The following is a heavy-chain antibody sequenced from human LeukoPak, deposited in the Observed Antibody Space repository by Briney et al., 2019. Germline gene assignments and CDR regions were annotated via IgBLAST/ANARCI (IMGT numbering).Heavy chain of an antibody. CDR1: GGTFSSYA. Sequence: GASVKVSCKASGGTFSSYAISWVRQAPGQGLEWMGGIIPIFGTANYAQKFQGRVTITADESTSTAYMELSSLRSEDTAVYYCATLSSSSWYGGDYYYYGMDVWGQGTTVTVSS. CDR3: ATLSSSSWYGGDYYYYGMDV. V-gene: IGHV1-69*13. D-gene: IGHD6-13*01. CDR2: IIPIFGTA. J-gene: IGHJ6*02.